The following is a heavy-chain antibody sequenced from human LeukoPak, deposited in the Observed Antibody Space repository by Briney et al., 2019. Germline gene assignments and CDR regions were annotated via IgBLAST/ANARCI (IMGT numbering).Heavy chain of an antibody. J-gene: IGHJ4*02. CDR3: ASIGHQGWDILTPNIDY. D-gene: IGHD1-26*01. CDR1: GFTLSSHS. CDR2: ISYDGSSV. Sequence: PGRSLRLSCAASGFTLSSHSLHWVRQAPGKGLEWVGVISYDGSSVYYTDSVKGRFTISRDNSNNRLYLQMNSLRPEDTAVYYCASIGHQGWDILTPNIDYWGQGSLVTVSS. V-gene: IGHV3-30*04.